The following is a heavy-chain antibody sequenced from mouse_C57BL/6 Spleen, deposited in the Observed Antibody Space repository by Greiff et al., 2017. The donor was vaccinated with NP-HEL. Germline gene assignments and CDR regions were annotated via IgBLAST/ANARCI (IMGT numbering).Heavy chain of an antibody. D-gene: IGHD1-1*01. Sequence: EVKVVESGGGLVQPGGSMKLSCVASGFTFSNYWMNWVRQSPEKGLEWVAQIRLKSDNYATHYAESVKGRFTISRDDSKSSVYLQMNNLRAEDTGIYYCTVITTVVYFDYWGQGTTLTVSS. J-gene: IGHJ2*01. CDR1: GFTFSNYW. CDR3: TVITTVVYFDY. V-gene: IGHV6-3*01. CDR2: IRLKSDNYAT.